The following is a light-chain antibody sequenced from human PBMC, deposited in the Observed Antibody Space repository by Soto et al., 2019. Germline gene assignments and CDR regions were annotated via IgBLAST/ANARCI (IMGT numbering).Light chain of an antibody. CDR3: SSYTSSSTYV. CDR1: SSDVCGYNY. J-gene: IGLJ1*01. Sequence: QSALTQPASVSGSPGQSITISCTGTSSDVCGYNYVSWYPQHPGKAPKLMIYDVSNRPSGVSNRFSGSKSGNTASLTISGLQAEDEADYYCSSYTSSSTYVFGTGTKVTVL. CDR2: DVS. V-gene: IGLV2-14*01.